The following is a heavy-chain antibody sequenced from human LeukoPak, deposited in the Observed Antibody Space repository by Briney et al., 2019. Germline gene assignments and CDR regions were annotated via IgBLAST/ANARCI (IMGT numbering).Heavy chain of an antibody. CDR2: ISYDGSNK. CDR3: AKDTTRTTVTPFDY. J-gene: IGHJ4*02. D-gene: IGHD4-17*01. Sequence: GGSLRLSCAASGFTFSSYGMHWVRQAPGKGLEWVAVISYDGSNKYYADSVKGRFTISRDNSKNTLYLQMNSLRAEDTAVYYCAKDTTRTTVTPFDYWGQGTLVTVSS. CDR1: GFTFSSYG. V-gene: IGHV3-30*18.